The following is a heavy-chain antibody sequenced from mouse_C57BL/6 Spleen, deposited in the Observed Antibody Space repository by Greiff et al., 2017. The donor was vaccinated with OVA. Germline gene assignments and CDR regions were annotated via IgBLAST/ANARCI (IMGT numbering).Heavy chain of an antibody. Sequence: EVQGVESGGDLVKPGGSLKLSCAASGFTFSSYGMSWVRQTPDKRLEWVATISSGGSYTSYPASVKGRFTISRDNAKNTLYLQMSSLKSEDTAMYYCARRDYDGPWFAYWGQGTLVTVSA. V-gene: IGHV5-6*01. D-gene: IGHD2-4*01. CDR2: ISSGGSYT. J-gene: IGHJ3*01. CDR1: GFTFSSYG. CDR3: ARRDYDGPWFAY.